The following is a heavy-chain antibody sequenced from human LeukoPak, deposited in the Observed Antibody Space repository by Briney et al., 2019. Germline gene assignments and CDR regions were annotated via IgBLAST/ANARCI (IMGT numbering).Heavy chain of an antibody. Sequence: SETLSLTCAVYGGSFSGYYWSWIRQPPGKGLEWIGEINHSGSTNYNPSLKSRVTISVDTSKNQFSLKLSSVTAADTAVYYCARLCLYKYGCRSLAGSAFDIWGQGTMVTVSS. CDR1: GGSFSGYY. CDR2: INHSGST. V-gene: IGHV4-34*01. D-gene: IGHD4-23*01. CDR3: ARLCLYKYGCRSLAGSAFDI. J-gene: IGHJ3*02.